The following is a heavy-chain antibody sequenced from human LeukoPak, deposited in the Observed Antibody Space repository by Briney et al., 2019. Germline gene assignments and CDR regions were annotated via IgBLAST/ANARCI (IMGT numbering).Heavy chain of an antibody. CDR1: GFTFSGSA. CDR3: TRLVFTSGDY. V-gene: IGHV3-73*01. CDR2: IRSRANSYAT. D-gene: IGHD3-10*01. Sequence: GGSLRLSCAASGFTFSGSAMHWVRQASGKGLEWVGLIRSRANSYATAYAASVKGRFTISRDDSKNTAYLQMNSLKTEDTAVYYCTRLVFTSGDYWGQGTLVTVSS. J-gene: IGHJ4*02.